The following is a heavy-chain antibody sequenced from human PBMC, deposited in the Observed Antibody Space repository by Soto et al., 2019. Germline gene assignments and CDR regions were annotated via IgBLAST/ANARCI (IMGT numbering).Heavy chain of an antibody. CDR3: AKDYDILTGPLASYYFDY. V-gene: IGHV3-30*18. D-gene: IGHD3-9*01. CDR1: GFTFSSYG. J-gene: IGHJ4*02. Sequence: GGSLRLSCAASGFTFSSYGMHWVRQAPGKGLEWVAVISYDGSNKYYADSVKGRFTISRDNSKNTLYLQMNSLRAEDTAVYYCAKDYDILTGPLASYYFDYWGQGTLVTVSS. CDR2: ISYDGSNK.